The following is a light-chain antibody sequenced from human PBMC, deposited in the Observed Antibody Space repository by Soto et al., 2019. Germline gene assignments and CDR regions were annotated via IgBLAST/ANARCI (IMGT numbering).Light chain of an antibody. J-gene: IGKJ1*01. CDR2: GAS. Sequence: EIVLTQSPGTLSSSPGERATLFCRASQSVSSSYLAWYQQKPGQAPRLLIFGASSRATDIPGRFSGSGSGTDFTLTISRLEPEDFAVYYCQQYGSSPRTFGQGTKVEIK. CDR3: QQYGSSPRT. V-gene: IGKV3-20*01. CDR1: QSVSSSY.